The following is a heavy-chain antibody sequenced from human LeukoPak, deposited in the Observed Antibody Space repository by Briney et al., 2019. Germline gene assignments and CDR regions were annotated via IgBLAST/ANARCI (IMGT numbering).Heavy chain of an antibody. Sequence: PGGSLRLSCAASGFTFSSYAMSWVRQAPGKGLEWVSAISGSGSNTYYADSVKGRFTISRDNSKNTLYLQMNSLRAEDTAVYYCAKRDSNDYYYSASDYWGQGTLVTVTS. J-gene: IGHJ4*02. CDR2: ISGSGSNT. CDR3: AKRDSNDYYYSASDY. CDR1: GFTFSSYA. V-gene: IGHV3-23*01. D-gene: IGHD3-22*01.